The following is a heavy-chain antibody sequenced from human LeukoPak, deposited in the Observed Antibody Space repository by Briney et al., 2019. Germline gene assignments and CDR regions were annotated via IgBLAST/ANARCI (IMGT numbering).Heavy chain of an antibody. CDR1: SGSISSYY. Sequence: SETLSLTCTVSSGSISSYYWSWIRQPPGKGLGWIGYIYYSGTTNYNPSLKSRVTILADTSKNQLSLRLSSVTAADTAVYYCATLPAGPASWFDPWGQGTLVTVSS. CDR2: IYYSGTT. J-gene: IGHJ5*02. D-gene: IGHD2-15*01. V-gene: IGHV4-59*01. CDR3: ATLPAGPASWFDP.